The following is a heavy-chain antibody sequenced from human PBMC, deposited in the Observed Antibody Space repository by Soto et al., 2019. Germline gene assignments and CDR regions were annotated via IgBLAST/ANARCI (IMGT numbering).Heavy chain of an antibody. Sequence: RGESLKISCKGSGYSFTSYWIGWVRQMPGKGLEWMAIMYPGTSETRHSPSFQGQVTMSADKSISSAYLQWSSLKASDTAIYYCVTSPHGYAVKWGQGTPVTVSS. V-gene: IGHV5-51*01. J-gene: IGHJ4*02. CDR3: VTSPHGYAVK. CDR1: GYSFTSYW. CDR2: MYPGTSET. D-gene: IGHD5-12*01.